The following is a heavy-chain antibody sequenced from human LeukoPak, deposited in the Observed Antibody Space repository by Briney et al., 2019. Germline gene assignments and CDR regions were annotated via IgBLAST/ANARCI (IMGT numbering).Heavy chain of an antibody. D-gene: IGHD1-26*01. CDR1: GGTFSSYA. V-gene: IGHV1-69*13. Sequence: SVKVSCKASGGTFSSYAISWVRQAPGQGLEWMGGIIPIFGTANYAQKFQGRVTITADESTSTAYMELSSLRSEDTAVYYCARAPRSLGDPFDYWGQGTLVTVSS. J-gene: IGHJ4*02. CDR2: IIPIFGTA. CDR3: ARAPRSLGDPFDY.